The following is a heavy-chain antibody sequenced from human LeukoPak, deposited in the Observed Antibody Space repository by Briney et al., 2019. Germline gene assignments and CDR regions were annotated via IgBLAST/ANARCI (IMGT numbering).Heavy chain of an antibody. V-gene: IGHV1-8*02. CDR2: MNPNSGNT. CDR3: ARATMIVARFWFDP. D-gene: IGHD3-22*01. J-gene: IGHJ5*02. Sequence: ASVKVSCKASGYTFTSYAMNWVRQATGQGLEWMGWMNPNSGNTGYAQKFQGRVTMTRNTSISTAYMELSSLRSEDTAVYYCARATMIVARFWFDPWGQGTLVTVSS. CDR1: GYTFTSYA.